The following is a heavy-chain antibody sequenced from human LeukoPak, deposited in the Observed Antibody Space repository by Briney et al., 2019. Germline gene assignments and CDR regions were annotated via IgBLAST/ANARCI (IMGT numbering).Heavy chain of an antibody. CDR1: GFTFSRYN. CDR3: AKGDSSGWPYYFDY. D-gene: IGHD6-19*01. J-gene: IGHJ4*02. Sequence: GGSLRLSCAASGFTFSRYNMNWVRQAPGKGLEWVSYISYSSTTIYYADSVKGRFTISRDNSKNTLYLQVNSLRAEDTAVYYCAKGDSSGWPYYFDYWGQGTLVTVSS. CDR2: ISYSSTTI. V-gene: IGHV3-48*01.